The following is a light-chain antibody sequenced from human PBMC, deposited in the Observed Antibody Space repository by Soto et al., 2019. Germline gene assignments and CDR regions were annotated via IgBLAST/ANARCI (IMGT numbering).Light chain of an antibody. V-gene: IGKV3-15*01. J-gene: IGKJ1*01. CDR2: GAS. CDR3: RQYNDWPRT. Sequence: EIVMTQSPATLSVSPGERATLSCRASQSVSSNLAWYQQKPGQPPRLLINGASTRATGIPGRFSGSGSGTEFTLTISSLQSEDFAVYYCRQYNDWPRTFGQGTKV. CDR1: QSVSSN.